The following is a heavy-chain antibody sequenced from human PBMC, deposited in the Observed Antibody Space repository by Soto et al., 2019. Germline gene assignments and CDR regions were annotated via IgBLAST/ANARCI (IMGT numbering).Heavy chain of an antibody. CDR2: ISSSSSTI. CDR1: GFTFSSYS. Sequence: QPGGSLRLSCAASGFTFSSYSMNWVRQAPGKGLEWVSYISSSSSTIYYADSVKGRFTISRDNSKNTLYLQMNSLRAEDTAVYYCAKDPGSSWYYYYYGMDVWGQGTTVTVSS. V-gene: IGHV3-48*01. CDR3: AKDPGSSWYYYYYGMDV. D-gene: IGHD6-13*01. J-gene: IGHJ6*02.